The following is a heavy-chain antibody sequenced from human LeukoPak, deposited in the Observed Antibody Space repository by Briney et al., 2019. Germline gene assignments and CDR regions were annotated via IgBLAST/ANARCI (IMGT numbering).Heavy chain of an antibody. CDR1: GGSFSRYY. Sequence: SETLSLTCAVYGGSFSRYYWGWIRQPPGKGLEWIGSIYYSGSTYYNPSLKSRVTISVDTSKNQFSLKLSSVTAADTAVYYCSSSDYVYYFDYWGQGTLVTVSS. V-gene: IGHV4-39*01. CDR3: SSSDYVYYFDY. D-gene: IGHD4/OR15-4a*01. J-gene: IGHJ4*02. CDR2: IYYSGST.